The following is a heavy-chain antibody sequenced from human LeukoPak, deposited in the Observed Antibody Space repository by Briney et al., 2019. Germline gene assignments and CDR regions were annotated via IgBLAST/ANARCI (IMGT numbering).Heavy chain of an antibody. CDR3: ARGRDGSWYYFDY. V-gene: IGHV4-39*07. J-gene: IGHJ4*02. Sequence: SETLSLTCSVSGGSISRNDSYWGWIRQPPGKGLEWIGSIYYSGSTYYNPSLKSRVTISVDTSKNQFSLKLSSVTAADTAVYYCARGRDGSWYYFDYWGQGTLVTVSS. CDR2: IYYSGST. D-gene: IGHD5-24*01. CDR1: GGSISRNDSY.